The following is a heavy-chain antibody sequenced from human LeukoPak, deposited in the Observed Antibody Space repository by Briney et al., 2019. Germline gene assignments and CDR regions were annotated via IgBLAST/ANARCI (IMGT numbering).Heavy chain of an antibody. CDR2: IGSSDSVT. J-gene: IGHJ6*02. V-gene: IGHV3-48*03. D-gene: IGHD6-19*01. CDR3: ARGNLRAYKNGWSMDV. Sequence: HPGGSLRLSCAASEFTFSSYEMNWVRQAPGKGLEWVSYIGSSDSVTYYADSVKDRFTISRDSAKNSLFLQMNSLRAEDTAVYYCARGNLRAYKNGWSMDVWGQGTTVTVSS. CDR1: EFTFSSYE.